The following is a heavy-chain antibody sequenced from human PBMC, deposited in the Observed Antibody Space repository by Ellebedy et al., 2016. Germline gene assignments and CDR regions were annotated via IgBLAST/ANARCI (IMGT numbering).Heavy chain of an antibody. CDR1: GFTFSDYA. CDR3: ARGLWTPEY. V-gene: IGHV3-30-3*01. CDR2: ISLDGSYK. J-gene: IGHJ4*02. Sequence: GESLKISCAASGFTFSDYAVHWVRQAPGKGLEWVALISLDGSYKHYADSVKGRFTISRDNSKNTLDLQMNSLRAEDTAVYYCARGLWTPEYWGQGTLVTVSS. D-gene: IGHD3-10*01.